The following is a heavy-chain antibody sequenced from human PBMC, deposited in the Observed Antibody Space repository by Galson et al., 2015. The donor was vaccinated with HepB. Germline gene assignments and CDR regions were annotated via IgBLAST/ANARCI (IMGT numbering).Heavy chain of an antibody. D-gene: IGHD2-2*01. CDR3: ARTAGYCSSTGCYDGGFDY. CDR1: GFTFSSYS. J-gene: IGHJ4*02. V-gene: IGHV3-21*01. Sequence: SLRLSCAASGFTFSSYSMNWVRQAPGKGLEWVSFISSSSSYIYYADSVKGRFTISRDNAKNSLYLQMNSLRAEDTAVYYCARTAGYCSSTGCYDGGFDYWGQGTLVTVSS. CDR2: ISSSSSYI.